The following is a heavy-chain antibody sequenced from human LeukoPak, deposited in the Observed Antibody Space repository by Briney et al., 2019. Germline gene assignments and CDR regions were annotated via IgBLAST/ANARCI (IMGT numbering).Heavy chain of an antibody. CDR1: GDSITSGNYY. V-gene: IGHV4-39*07. CDR3: ARDSGYWLY. D-gene: IGHD3-22*01. J-gene: IGHJ4*02. Sequence: SETLSLTCTVSGDSITSGNYYWGWIRQTPGKGLEWIGNIYSSGLTSFNPSLKSRITMSVDTSKNQFSLKLNSVTAADTAVYFCARDSGYWLYWGQGTLVTASS. CDR2: IYSSGLT.